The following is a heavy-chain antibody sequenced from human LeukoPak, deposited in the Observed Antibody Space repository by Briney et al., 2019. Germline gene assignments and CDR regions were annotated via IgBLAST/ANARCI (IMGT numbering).Heavy chain of an antibody. Sequence: GVSLRLSCAASGFTFSSYSMIWVRQSPGKGLEGVSYLSSGGNAIDYADFMKGRFTISRDNDKNSLYLQMVGLRAEDTAVYYCARIRGYSYGYGDYWGQGTLVTVSS. D-gene: IGHD5-18*01. CDR3: ARIRGYSYGYGDY. V-gene: IGHV3-48*04. CDR2: LSSGGNAI. CDR1: GFTFSSYS. J-gene: IGHJ4*02.